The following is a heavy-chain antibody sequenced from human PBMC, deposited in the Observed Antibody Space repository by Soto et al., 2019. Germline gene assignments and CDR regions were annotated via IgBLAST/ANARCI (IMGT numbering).Heavy chain of an antibody. J-gene: IGHJ4*02. Sequence: LPETLSLTCTVSGGSISSNNYFWGWIRQPPGKALEWIGSISYSGRTYYTPSLKSRVTISVDTSKNQFSLKLSSVTAADTAVYYCARHADLYYFDYWGQGTLVTVSS. V-gene: IGHV4-39*01. CDR3: ARHADLYYFDY. CDR1: GGSISSNNYF. CDR2: ISYSGRT.